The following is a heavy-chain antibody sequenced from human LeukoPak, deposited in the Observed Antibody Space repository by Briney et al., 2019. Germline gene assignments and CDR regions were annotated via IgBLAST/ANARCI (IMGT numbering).Heavy chain of an antibody. CDR3: ARVAEGDYAYDY. CDR2: IYHSGST. J-gene: IGHJ4*02. D-gene: IGHD4-17*01. V-gene: IGHV4-30-2*01. CDR1: GGSTSSGGYS. Sequence: SQTLSLTCAVSGGSTSSGGYSWSWIRQPPGKGLEWIGYIYHSGSTYYNPSLKSRVTISVDRSKNQFSLKLSSVTAADTAVYYCARVAEGDYAYDYWGQGTLVTVSS.